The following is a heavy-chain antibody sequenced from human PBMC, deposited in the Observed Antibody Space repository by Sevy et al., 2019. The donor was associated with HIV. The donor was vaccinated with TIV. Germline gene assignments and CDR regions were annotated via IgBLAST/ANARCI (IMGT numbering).Heavy chain of an antibody. V-gene: IGHV3-30*02. CDR2: IQYDGSNK. Sequence: GGSLRLSCAASGFSFSSYGMHWVRQAPGKGLEWMSYIQYDGSNKDYADSVKGRFTISRDNSKNTLYLQMKSVRVEDTAVFYCVKEGGGEGGDHWGQGTLVTVSS. J-gene: IGHJ4*02. CDR3: VKEGGGEGGDH. D-gene: IGHD2-21*01. CDR1: GFSFSSYG.